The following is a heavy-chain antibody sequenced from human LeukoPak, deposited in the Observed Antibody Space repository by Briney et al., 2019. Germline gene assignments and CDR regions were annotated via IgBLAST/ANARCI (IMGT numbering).Heavy chain of an antibody. CDR1: GYTFTSYY. CDR3: ATPGVHYDPSGYYPFQH. Sequence: GASVKVSCKASGYTFTSYYMHWVRQAPGQGLEWMGIIDPSGGSTSYAQKFQGRVTMTRDTATSTAYMELSSLSSEDTAVYYCATPGVHYDPSGYYPFQHWGQGTLVTVSS. CDR2: IDPSGGST. J-gene: IGHJ1*01. D-gene: IGHD3-22*01. V-gene: IGHV1-46*01.